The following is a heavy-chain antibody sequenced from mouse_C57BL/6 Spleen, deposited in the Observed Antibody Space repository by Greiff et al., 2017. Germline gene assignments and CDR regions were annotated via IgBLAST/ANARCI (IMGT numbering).Heavy chain of an antibody. V-gene: IGHV1-26*01. CDR1: GYTFTDYY. CDR3: ARRHYYGSSYSWFAY. Sequence: EVQLQQSGPELVKPGASVKISCKASGYTFTDYYMNWVKQSHGKSLEWIGDINPNNGGTSYNQKFKGKDTLTVDKSSSTAYMELRSLTSEDSAVYYCARRHYYGSSYSWFAYWGQGTLVTVSA. CDR2: INPNNGGT. D-gene: IGHD1-1*01. J-gene: IGHJ3*01.